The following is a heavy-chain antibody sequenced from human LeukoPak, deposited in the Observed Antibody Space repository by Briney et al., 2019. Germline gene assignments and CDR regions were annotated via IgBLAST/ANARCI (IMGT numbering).Heavy chain of an antibody. J-gene: IGHJ4*02. V-gene: IGHV3-23*01. CDR2: TSAGGDIT. CDR1: GFTFSDHA. Sequence: GGSLRLSCAASGFTFSDHAMTWVRQTLAKGLESVSSTSAGGDITHYAESVKVRFTISRDNSKSTLYLQMNSLRAEDTAIYFCAYLDSSGFYYGRLRYWGQGTPVTVSS. D-gene: IGHD3-22*01. CDR3: AYLDSSGFYYGRLRY.